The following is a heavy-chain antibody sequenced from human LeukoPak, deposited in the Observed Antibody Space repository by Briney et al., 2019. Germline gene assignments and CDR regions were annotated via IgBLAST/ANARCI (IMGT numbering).Heavy chain of an antibody. J-gene: IGHJ4*02. V-gene: IGHV4-39*01. D-gene: IGHD1-26*01. CDR3: AVGINFDY. Sequence: SETLSLTCTVSGGSISSSSYYWGWIRQPPGKGLEWIGSIYYSGSTYYNPSLKSRVTISVDTSKNQFSLKLSSVTAADTAVYYCAVGINFDYWGQGTLVTVSS. CDR1: GGSISSSSYY. CDR2: IYYSGST.